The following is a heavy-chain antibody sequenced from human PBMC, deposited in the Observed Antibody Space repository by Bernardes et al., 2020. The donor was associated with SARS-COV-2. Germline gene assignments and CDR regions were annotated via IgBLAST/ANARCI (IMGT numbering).Heavy chain of an antibody. J-gene: IGHJ4*02. CDR3: ARDMGDRTIFGVVDDY. D-gene: IGHD3-3*01. V-gene: IGHV3-21*01. CDR2: ISSSSSYI. CDR1: GFTFSSYS. Sequence: GGSLRLSCAASGFTFSSYSMNWVRQAPGKGLEWVSSISSSSSYIYYADSVKGRFTISRDNAKNSLYLQMNSLRAEDTAVYYCARDMGDRTIFGVVDDYWGQGTLVTVSS.